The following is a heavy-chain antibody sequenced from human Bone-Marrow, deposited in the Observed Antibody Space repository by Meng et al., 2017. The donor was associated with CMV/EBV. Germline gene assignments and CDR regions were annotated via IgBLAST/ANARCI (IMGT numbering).Heavy chain of an antibody. Sequence: ASVKVSCKASGYTFTSYGFSWVRQAPGQGLEWMGWINTYNGNTNYAQKLQGRVTMTTDTSTSTAYMELRSLRSDDTAVYYCARVGRLGYFDYWGQGTLATFSS. V-gene: IGHV1-18*01. CDR2: INTYNGNT. CDR1: GYTFTSYG. D-gene: IGHD6-19*01. CDR3: ARVGRLGYFDY. J-gene: IGHJ4*02.